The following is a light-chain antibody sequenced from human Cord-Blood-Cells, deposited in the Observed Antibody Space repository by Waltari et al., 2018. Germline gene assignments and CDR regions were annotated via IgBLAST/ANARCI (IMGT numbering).Light chain of an antibody. V-gene: IGLV2-14*01. J-gene: IGLJ3*02. CDR3: SSYTSSSTWV. Sequence: QSALTQPASVSGSPGQSITISCTGTISDVGGYNYFSWYQQHPGKAPKLMIYDVSKRPSVVSTRFSGSKSGNTASLTISGLQAEDEADYYCSSYTSSSTWVFGGGTKLTVL. CDR1: ISDVGGYNY. CDR2: DVS.